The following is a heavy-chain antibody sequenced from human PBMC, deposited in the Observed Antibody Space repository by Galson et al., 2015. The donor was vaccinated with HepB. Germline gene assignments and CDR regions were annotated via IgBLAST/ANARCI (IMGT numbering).Heavy chain of an antibody. J-gene: IGHJ3*02. CDR3: ARTSGFVGYELLFDAFDT. CDR1: GYSFTSYW. D-gene: IGHD1-26*01. CDR2: IYPGDSDT. Sequence: QSGAEVKKPGESLKISCKGSGYSFTSYWIGWVRQMPGKGLEWMGIIYPGDSDTRYSPSFQGQVTISADKSISTAYLQWSSLKASDTAMYYCARTSGFVGYELLFDAFDTWGQGTIVTVSS. V-gene: IGHV5-51*01.